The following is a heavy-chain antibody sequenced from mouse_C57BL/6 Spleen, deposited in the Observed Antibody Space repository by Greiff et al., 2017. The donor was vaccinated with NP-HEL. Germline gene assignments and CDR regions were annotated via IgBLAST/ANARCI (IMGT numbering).Heavy chain of an antibody. V-gene: IGHV6-6*01. Sequence: EVKLMESGGGLVQPGGSMKLSCAASGFTFSDAWMDWVRQSPEKGLEWVAEIRNKANNHATYYAESVKGRFTISRDDSKSSVYLQMNSLRAEDTGIYYCTRPITTVEWYFDVWGTGTTVTVSS. CDR3: TRPITTVEWYFDV. CDR1: GFTFSDAW. J-gene: IGHJ1*03. D-gene: IGHD1-1*01. CDR2: IRNKANNHAT.